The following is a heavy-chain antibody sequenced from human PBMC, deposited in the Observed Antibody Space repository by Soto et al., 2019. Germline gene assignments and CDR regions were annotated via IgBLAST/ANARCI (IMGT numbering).Heavy chain of an antibody. J-gene: IGHJ3*02. CDR2: TSAYNGNT. CDR1: GYTFTSYG. V-gene: IGHV1-18*01. Sequence: ASVKVSCKASGYTFTSYGISWVRQAPGQGLEWMGWTSAYNGNTNYAQKLQGRVTMTTDTSTSTAYMELRSLRSDDTAVYYCARDPLVVAPAAIGPIPRPPVTRGDAFDIWGQGTLVTVSS. CDR3: ARDPLVVAPAAIGPIPRPPVTRGDAFDI. D-gene: IGHD2-2*02.